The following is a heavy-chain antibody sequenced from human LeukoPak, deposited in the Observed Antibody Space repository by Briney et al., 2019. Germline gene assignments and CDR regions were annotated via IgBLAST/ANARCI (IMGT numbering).Heavy chain of an antibody. CDR3: ARHKTKQFWLGSGAFDL. CDR2: IWYDGSNK. CDR1: GFTFSSYG. J-gene: IGHJ3*01. V-gene: IGHV3-33*01. Sequence: AGGSLRLSCAASGFTFSSYGMHWVRQAPGKGLEWVAVIWYDGSNKYYADSVKGRFTISRDNSKNTLYLQMNSLRAEDTAVYYCARHKTKQFWLGSGAFDLWGQGTRVTVSS. D-gene: IGHD3-10*01.